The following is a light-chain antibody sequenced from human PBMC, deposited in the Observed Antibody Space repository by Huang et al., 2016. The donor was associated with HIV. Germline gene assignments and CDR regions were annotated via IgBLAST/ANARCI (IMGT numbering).Light chain of an antibody. CDR3: QHYRVWPPVYT. Sequence: EIVMTQSPATLSVSPGERATLSCRASQTVSSNLAWYQQKPVQAPRLLIYAASTRATEIPARFSGSASGTEFTLTISSLQSEDFAVYYCQHYRVWPPVYTFGQGTKLEIK. V-gene: IGKV3-15*01. CDR2: AAS. J-gene: IGKJ2*01. CDR1: QTVSSN.